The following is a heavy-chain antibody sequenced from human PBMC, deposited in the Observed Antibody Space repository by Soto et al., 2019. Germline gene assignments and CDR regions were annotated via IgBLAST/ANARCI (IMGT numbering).Heavy chain of an antibody. D-gene: IGHD1-1*01. CDR2: MYYTGRT. J-gene: IGHJ5*02. CDR3: VRDGTKTLRDWFDP. Sequence: PSETLSLTCTVSGGSISSGAYYWSWIRQHPGKGLEWIGYMYYTGRTYYNPSLESRVIISGDTSKNHFSLKLRSVTAADTAVYYCVRDGTKTLRDWFDPWGQGISVTVSS. CDR1: GGSISSGAYY. V-gene: IGHV4-31*03.